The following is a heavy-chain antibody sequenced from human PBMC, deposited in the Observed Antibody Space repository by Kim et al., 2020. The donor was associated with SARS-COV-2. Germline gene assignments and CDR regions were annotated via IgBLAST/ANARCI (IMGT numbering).Heavy chain of an antibody. CDR1: GFTFSSYA. Sequence: GGSLRLSCAASGFTFSSYAMHWVRQAPGKGLEWVAVISYDGSNKYYADSVKGRLTISRDNSKNTLYLQMNSLRAEDTAVYYCAREMATGGYFDYWGQGTLVTVSS. J-gene: IGHJ4*02. D-gene: IGHD5-12*01. CDR2: ISYDGSNK. CDR3: AREMATGGYFDY. V-gene: IGHV3-30*04.